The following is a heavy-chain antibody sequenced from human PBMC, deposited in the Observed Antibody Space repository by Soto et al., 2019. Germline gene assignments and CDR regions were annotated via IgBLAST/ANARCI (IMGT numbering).Heavy chain of an antibody. V-gene: IGHV1-69*13. CDR2: IIPIFGTA. CDR1: GGTFSSYA. CDR3: GRGGPDPTSRIAAAENYYYYYGRDV. Sequence: GASVKVSCKASGGTFSSYAISWVRQAPGQGLEWMGGIIPIFGTANYAQKFQGRVTITADESTSTAYMELSSLRSEDTAVYYCGRGGPDPTSRIAAAENYYYYYGRDVWGQGTTVPLSS. J-gene: IGHJ6*02. D-gene: IGHD6-13*01.